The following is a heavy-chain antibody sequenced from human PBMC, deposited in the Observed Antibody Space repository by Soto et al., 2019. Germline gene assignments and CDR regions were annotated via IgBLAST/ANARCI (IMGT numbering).Heavy chain of an antibody. CDR1: GFTFDDYA. J-gene: IGHJ3*02. Sequence: GGSLRLSCAASGFTFDDYAMHWVRQAPGKGLEWVSLISGDGGSTYYADSVKGRFNISRDNSNNSLYLQMNSLRTEDSSLYYCAKSLDSSGYDAFDIWGQGTLVTVSS. D-gene: IGHD3-22*01. CDR3: AKSLDSSGYDAFDI. V-gene: IGHV3-43*02. CDR2: ISGDGGST.